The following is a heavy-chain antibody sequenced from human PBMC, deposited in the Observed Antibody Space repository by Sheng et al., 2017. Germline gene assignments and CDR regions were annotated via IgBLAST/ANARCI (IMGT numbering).Heavy chain of an antibody. V-gene: IGHV1-3*04. D-gene: IGHD2-8*01. Sequence: QVHLVQSGAEVKKPGASVKVSCKASGYTFPNYALHWVRQAPGXRLEWMGWININNGNTKYSHNFQGRVTFTRDTSASTAYMELSSLRSEDTAVYYCARDLGYCTKGXCSNFDYWGQGTLVTVSS. CDR3: ARDLGYCTKGXCSNFDY. CDR1: GYTFPNYA. J-gene: IGHJ4*02. CDR2: ININNGNT.